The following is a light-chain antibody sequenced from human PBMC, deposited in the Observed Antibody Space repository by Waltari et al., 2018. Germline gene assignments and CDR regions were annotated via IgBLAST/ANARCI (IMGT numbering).Light chain of an antibody. CDR1: ALPKKA. CDR2: KDT. V-gene: IGLV3-16*01. CDR3: LSSDISGTYWV. Sequence: SYEVKQPPSVSVSLGQMARLTCSGEALPKKAAFGYQQKPGQFPVLLIHKDTERRSGVPGRLSGSTSGTTVTLTITGVQAEDEADYYCLSSDISGTYWVFGGGTKLTVL. J-gene: IGLJ3*02.